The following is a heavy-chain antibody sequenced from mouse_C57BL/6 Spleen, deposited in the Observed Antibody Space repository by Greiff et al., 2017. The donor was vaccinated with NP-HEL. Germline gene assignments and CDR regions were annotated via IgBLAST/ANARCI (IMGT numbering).Heavy chain of an antibody. J-gene: IGHJ2*01. Sequence: QVQLQQPGAELVKPGASVKMSCKASGYTFTSYWITWVKQRPGQGLEWIGDIYPGSGSTNYNEKFKSKATLTVDTSSSTAYMQLSSLTSEDSAVYYCARSWGSGSSEYYFDYWGQGTTLTVSS. V-gene: IGHV1-55*01. CDR1: GYTFTSYW. CDR3: ARSWGSGSSEYYFDY. CDR2: IYPGSGST. D-gene: IGHD1-1*01.